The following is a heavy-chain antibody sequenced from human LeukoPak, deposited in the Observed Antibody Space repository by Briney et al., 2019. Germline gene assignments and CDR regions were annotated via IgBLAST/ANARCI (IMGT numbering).Heavy chain of an antibody. J-gene: IGHJ4*02. Sequence: GGSLRLSCAASGFTFSEYYMSWIRQAPGKGLEWVSYIRSSSSYTNYADSVKGRFTISRDNAKNSLYLQMNSLRAEDMAVYYCARGYYDNSGYYFPFDFWGRGTLVTVSS. V-gene: IGHV3-11*06. CDR2: IRSSSSYT. D-gene: IGHD3-22*01. CDR1: GFTFSEYY. CDR3: ARGYYDNSGYYFPFDF.